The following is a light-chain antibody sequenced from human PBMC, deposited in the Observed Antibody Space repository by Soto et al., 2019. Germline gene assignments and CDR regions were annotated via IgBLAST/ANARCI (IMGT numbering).Light chain of an antibody. CDR1: QSVSSSY. V-gene: IGKV3-15*01. CDR3: QQYNNWPPWT. CDR2: GAS. Sequence: EIVLTQSPGTLSLSPGERATLSCRASQSVSSSYLAWYQQKPGQAPRLLIYGASTRATGIPARFSGSGSGTEFTLTISSLQSEDFAVYYCQQYNNWPPWTFCQGTKVDI. J-gene: IGKJ1*01.